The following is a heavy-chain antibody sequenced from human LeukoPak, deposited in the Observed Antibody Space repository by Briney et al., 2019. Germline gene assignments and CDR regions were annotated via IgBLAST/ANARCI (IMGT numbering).Heavy chain of an antibody. D-gene: IGHD5-24*01. CDR2: ISSSGSTI. J-gene: IGHJ4*02. CDR3: ARAKDGYNLDC. CDR1: GFTFSSYE. Sequence: GGSLRLSCAASGFTFSSYEMNWVSQAPGKGLEWVSYISSSGSTIYYADSVKGRFTISRDNAKNSLYLQMSSLRAEDTAVYYCARAKDGYNLDCWGQGTLVTVSS. V-gene: IGHV3-48*03.